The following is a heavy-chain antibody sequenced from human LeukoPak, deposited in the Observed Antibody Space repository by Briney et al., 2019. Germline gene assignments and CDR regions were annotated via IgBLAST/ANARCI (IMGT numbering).Heavy chain of an antibody. CDR3: GRAFPPLRTASAGDL. J-gene: IGHJ4*02. CDR1: GFSFSDYD. Sequence: NPGGSPRLSCSASGFSFSDYDMNWFRQAPGKGLEWISSISGRSSHVYYGDSVKGRFSISRDNAMNSVFLQMNSLGVDDTAVYYCGRAFPPLRTASAGDLWGQGTLVTVSS. D-gene: IGHD3-16*01. V-gene: IGHV3-21*01. CDR2: ISGRSSHV.